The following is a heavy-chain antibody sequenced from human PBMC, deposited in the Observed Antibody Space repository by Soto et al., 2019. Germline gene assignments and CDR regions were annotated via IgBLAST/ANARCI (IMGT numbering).Heavy chain of an antibody. J-gene: IGHJ4*02. CDR3: ASSLVSSSWTEAPLGVLAY. V-gene: IGHV3-53*01. CDR2: IYSGGST. CDR1: WFTVSSNY. Sequence: GGSLRLSCAASWFTVSSNYMSWVRQAPGKGLEWVSVIYSGGSTYYADSVKGRFTISRDNSKNTLYLQMNSLRAEDAAVYYCASSLVSSSWTEAPLGVLAYWGQGTLVTVSS. D-gene: IGHD6-6*01.